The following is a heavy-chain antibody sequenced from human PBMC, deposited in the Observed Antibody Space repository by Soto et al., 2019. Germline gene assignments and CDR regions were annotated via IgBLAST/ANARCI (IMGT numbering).Heavy chain of an antibody. J-gene: IGHJ3*02. D-gene: IGHD3-9*01. CDR2: IYYSGST. Sequence: QVQLQESGPGLVKPSETLSLTCTVSGGSISSYYWSWIRQPPGKGLEWIGYIYYSGSTNYNPSLTSRVTLSVDTSKNQFSLKLSSVTAADTAVYYCARSTGYSSTDAFDIWGQGTMVTVSS. V-gene: IGHV4-59*01. CDR3: ARSTGYSSTDAFDI. CDR1: GGSISSYY.